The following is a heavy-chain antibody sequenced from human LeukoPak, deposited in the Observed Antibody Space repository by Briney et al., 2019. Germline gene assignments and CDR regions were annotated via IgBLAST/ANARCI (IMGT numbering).Heavy chain of an antibody. Sequence: GGSLRLSCAASGFTFSSYSMNWVRQAPGKGLEWVANIKQDGNEKYYVDSVKGRFTISRDNAKNSLYLQMNSLRAEDTAVYYCARGVPTGIDYFDYWGQGTLVTVSS. J-gene: IGHJ4*02. V-gene: IGHV3-7*01. CDR1: GFTFSSYS. D-gene: IGHD1-1*01. CDR2: IKQDGNEK. CDR3: ARGVPTGIDYFDY.